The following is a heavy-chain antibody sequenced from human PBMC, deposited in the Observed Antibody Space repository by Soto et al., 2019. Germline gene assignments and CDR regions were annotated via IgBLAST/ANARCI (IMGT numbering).Heavy chain of an antibody. CDR2: ISSSSSTI. D-gene: IGHD1-7*01. Sequence: EVQLVESGGGLVQPGGSLRLSCAASGFTFSSYSMNWVRQAPGKGLEWVSYISSSSSTIYYADSVKGRFTISRDNAKNSLYRKRNSMRAGDTVVYSCARPPELIPQIGWSDPGAKGPLVTASS. CDR1: GFTFSSYS. CDR3: ARPPELIPQIGWSDP. V-gene: IGHV3-48*01. J-gene: IGHJ5*02.